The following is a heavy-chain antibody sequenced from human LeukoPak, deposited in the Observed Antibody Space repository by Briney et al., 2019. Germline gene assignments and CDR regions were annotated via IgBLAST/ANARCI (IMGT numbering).Heavy chain of an antibody. J-gene: IGHJ5*02. CDR2: ISAYNGNT. V-gene: IGHV1-18*01. D-gene: IGHD3-3*01. CDR3: AREEGHYDFWSGYHILNWFDP. CDR1: GYTFTSYG. Sequence: ASVKVSCKASGYTFTSYGISWVRQAPGQGLEWMGWISAYNGNTNYAQKLQGRVTMTTDTSTSTAYMELRSLRSDDTAVYYCAREEGHYDFWSGYHILNWFDPWGQGTLVTVSS.